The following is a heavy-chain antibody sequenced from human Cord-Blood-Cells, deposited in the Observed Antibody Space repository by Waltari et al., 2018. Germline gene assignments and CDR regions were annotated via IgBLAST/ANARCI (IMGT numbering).Heavy chain of an antibody. CDR3: AKGLPNAYDAFDI. V-gene: IGHV3-23*01. J-gene: IGHJ3*02. CDR2: IRGCGGNT. CDR1: GFTFSSYA. Sequence: EVQLLESGGGLVQPGGSLRLSCAASGFTFSSYAMSWVRQAPGKGLEWVSAIRGCGGNTYHADSVKGRFTISQANSKNTLYLQMSRLRAEDTAVYYCAKGLPNAYDAFDIWGQGTMVTVSS.